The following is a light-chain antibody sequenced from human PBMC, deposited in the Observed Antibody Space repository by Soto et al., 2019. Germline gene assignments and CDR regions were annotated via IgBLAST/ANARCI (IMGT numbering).Light chain of an antibody. J-gene: IGLJ2*01. CDR2: DVS. CDR1: SSDVGGYNY. CDR3: SSYTSSSTLGVV. Sequence: QSVLTQPPSASGSPGQSITISCTGTSSDVGGYNYVSWYQQHPGKAPKLMIYDVSNRPSGVSNRFSGSKSGNTASLTISGLQAEDEADYYCSSYTSSSTLGVVFGGGTKLTVL. V-gene: IGLV2-14*01.